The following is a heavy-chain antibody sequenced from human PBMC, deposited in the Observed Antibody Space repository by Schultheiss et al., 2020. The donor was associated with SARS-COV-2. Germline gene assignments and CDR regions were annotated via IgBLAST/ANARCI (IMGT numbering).Heavy chain of an antibody. D-gene: IGHD2-2*01. CDR2: INHSGST. Sequence: SETLSLTCAVYGGSFSGYYWSWIRQPPGKGLEWIGEINHSGSTNYNPSLKSRVTISVDTSKNQFSLKLSSVTAADTAVYYCARQGEGQLLPYYYYYYMDVWGKGTTVTVSS. J-gene: IGHJ6*03. CDR3: ARQGEGQLLPYYYYYYMDV. CDR1: GGSFSGYY. V-gene: IGHV4-34*01.